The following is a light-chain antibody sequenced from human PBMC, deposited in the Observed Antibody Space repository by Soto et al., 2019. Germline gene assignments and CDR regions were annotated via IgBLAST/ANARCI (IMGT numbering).Light chain of an antibody. CDR2: DVS. CDR3: SSYTTSTTRV. J-gene: IGLJ1*01. CDR1: SSDVGAYNY. V-gene: IGLV2-14*03. Sequence: QSVLTQAASLSGAPGQAITISCTGTSSDVGAYNYVSWYQHHPGNAPKLLIYDVSTRPSGVSNRFSGSKSGNTASLTISGLQAEDGADYYCSSYTTSTTRVFGTGTKVTVL.